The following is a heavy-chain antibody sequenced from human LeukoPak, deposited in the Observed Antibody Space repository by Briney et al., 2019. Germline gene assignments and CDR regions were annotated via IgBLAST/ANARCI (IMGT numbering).Heavy chain of an antibody. D-gene: IGHD3-10*01. Sequence: TGGSLRLSCAASGFTFSSYSMNWVRLAPGKGLEWVSYISSSSSTIYYADSVKGRFTISRDNAKNSLYLQMNSLRAEDTAVYYCARDLATMVRGAYYFDYWGQGTLVTVSS. CDR3: ARDLATMVRGAYYFDY. CDR1: GFTFSSYS. V-gene: IGHV3-48*04. J-gene: IGHJ4*02. CDR2: ISSSSSTI.